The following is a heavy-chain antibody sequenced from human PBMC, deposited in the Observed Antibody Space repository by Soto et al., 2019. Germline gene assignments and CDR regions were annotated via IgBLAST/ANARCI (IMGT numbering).Heavy chain of an antibody. D-gene: IGHD5-18*01. Sequence: XSVKVSCKASVYTFTGYYMHWVRQAPGQGLEWMGWINPNSGGTNYAQKFQGRVTMTRDTSISTAYMELSRLRSDDTAVYYCARRGEQLWSNYGMDVWGQGTTVTVSS. CDR3: ARRGEQLWSNYGMDV. V-gene: IGHV1-2*02. J-gene: IGHJ6*02. CDR1: VYTFTGYY. CDR2: INPNSGGT.